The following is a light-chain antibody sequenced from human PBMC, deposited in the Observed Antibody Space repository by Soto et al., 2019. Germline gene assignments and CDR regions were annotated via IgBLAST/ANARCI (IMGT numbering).Light chain of an antibody. CDR1: QSLRSS. CDR3: QQYDNWPLT. V-gene: IGKV3-15*01. J-gene: IGKJ4*01. CDR2: DAS. Sequence: EKMMTQSPDTLSVYLGERATLSCRASQSLRSSLAWYQQKPGQAPRLLIYDASTRATGIPARFSGSGSGTEFTLTISSLQSEDFAVYYCQQYDNWPLTFGGGTKVDIK.